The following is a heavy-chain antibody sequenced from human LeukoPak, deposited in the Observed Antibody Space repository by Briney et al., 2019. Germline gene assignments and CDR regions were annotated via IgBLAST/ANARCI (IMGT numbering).Heavy chain of an antibody. CDR3: ARVWAQDPKRAFDI. CDR1: GYSISSGYY. Sequence: SETLSLTCAVSGYSISSGYYWGWIRQSPGRGLEWIGTIHHSGSTYYNPSLKSRVTISVDTSKNRFALKLSSVTAADTAVYYCARVWAQDPKRAFDIWGQGTMVTGSS. V-gene: IGHV4-38-2*01. J-gene: IGHJ3*02. D-gene: IGHD3-16*01. CDR2: IHHSGST.